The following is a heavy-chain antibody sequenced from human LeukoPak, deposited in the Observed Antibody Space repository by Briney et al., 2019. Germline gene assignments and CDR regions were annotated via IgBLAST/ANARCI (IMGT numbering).Heavy chain of an antibody. V-gene: IGHV3-23*01. CDR3: AKLSVTYNFDY. CDR1: GFTFSTYL. J-gene: IGHJ4*02. Sequence: QTGGSLRLSCAASGFTFSTYLMSWVRQAPGKGLEWVSAISGSGGNTYYEDSVKGRFTISRDNSKNTLYLQMNSLRAEDTAVYYCAKLSVTYNFDYWGLGTLVTVSS. D-gene: IGHD4-17*01. CDR2: ISGSGGNT.